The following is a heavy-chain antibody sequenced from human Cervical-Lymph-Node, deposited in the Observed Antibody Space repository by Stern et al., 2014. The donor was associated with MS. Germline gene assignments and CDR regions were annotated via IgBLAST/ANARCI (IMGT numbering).Heavy chain of an antibody. CDR3: ARDFSSTWSWKPGGLDAYGLDV. J-gene: IGHJ6*02. Sequence: VQLVESGGGVIQPGRSLRLSCAASGFRFSSYAMHWVRQAPGKGLEWVAGISYDGAQKFYVDSVKGRFTISRDSSRYTLHLQMDSVRPEDTATYYCARDFSSTWSWKPGGLDAYGLDVWGQGTTVIVSS. V-gene: IGHV3-30*17. D-gene: IGHD6-13*01. CDR1: GFRFSSYA. CDR2: ISYDGAQK.